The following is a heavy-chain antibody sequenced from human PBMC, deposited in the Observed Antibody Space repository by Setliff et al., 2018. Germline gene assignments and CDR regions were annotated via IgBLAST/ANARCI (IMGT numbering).Heavy chain of an antibody. J-gene: IGHJ5*02. CDR3: AKGRTPYSRSWNGWFDP. D-gene: IGHD6-13*01. V-gene: IGHV3-9*01. Sequence: PGGSLRLSCAASGFRFDDYATHWVRQAPGKGLEWVSGISWNSGNIDYADSVKGRFTISRDNAKNSPYLQMNSLRPEDTALYYCAKGRTPYSRSWNGWFDPWGQGTLVTVSS. CDR2: ISWNSGNI. CDR1: GFRFDDYA.